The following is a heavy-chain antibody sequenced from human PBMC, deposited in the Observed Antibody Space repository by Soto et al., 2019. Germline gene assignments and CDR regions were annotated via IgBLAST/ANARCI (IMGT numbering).Heavy chain of an antibody. CDR3: AKDHLITIFGVAHQTDAFDI. Sequence: GGSLRLSCAASGFTFSDYLMSWARQAPGKGLEWVSDISGSGGRTYYADSVKGRFTISRDNSKNTLYLQMNSLRAEDTAVYYCAKDHLITIFGVAHQTDAFDIWGQGTMVTVSS. J-gene: IGHJ3*02. D-gene: IGHD3-3*01. CDR2: ISGSGGRT. V-gene: IGHV3-23*01. CDR1: GFTFSDYL.